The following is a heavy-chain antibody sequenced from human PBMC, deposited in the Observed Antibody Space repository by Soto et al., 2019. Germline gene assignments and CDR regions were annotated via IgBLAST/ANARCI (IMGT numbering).Heavy chain of an antibody. CDR3: AADSSTYYYDINAFDI. Sequence: QMQLVQSGPEVKKPGTSVKVSCKASGFTFTSSAVQWVRQARGQRLEWIGWIVVGSGNTNYAQKFQERVTITRDMSTSTAYMELSSLRSEDTAVYYCAADSSTYYYDINAFDIWGQGTMVTVSS. D-gene: IGHD3-22*01. J-gene: IGHJ3*02. CDR2: IVVGSGNT. CDR1: GFTFTSSA. V-gene: IGHV1-58*01.